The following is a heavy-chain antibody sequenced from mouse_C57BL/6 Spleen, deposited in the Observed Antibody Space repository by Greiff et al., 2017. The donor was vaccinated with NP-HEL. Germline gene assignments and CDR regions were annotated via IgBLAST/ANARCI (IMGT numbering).Heavy chain of an antibody. CDR1: GYTFTSYW. J-gene: IGHJ4*01. Sequence: QVQLQQPGAELVKPGASVKLSCKASGYTFTSYWMHWVKQRPGQGLEWIGMIHPNSGSTNYNEKFKSKATLTVDKSSSTAYMQLSSLTSEDSAVYYCARKPPEITTVKEMDYWGQGTSVTVSS. D-gene: IGHD1-1*01. V-gene: IGHV1-64*01. CDR3: ARKPPEITTVKEMDY. CDR2: IHPNSGST.